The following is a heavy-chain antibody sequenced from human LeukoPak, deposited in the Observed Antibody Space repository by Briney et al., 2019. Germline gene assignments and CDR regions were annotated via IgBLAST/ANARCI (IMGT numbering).Heavy chain of an antibody. V-gene: IGHV3-30*04. D-gene: IGHD3-16*02. CDR1: GFTFSSYA. CDR2: ISFDGTHD. J-gene: IGHJ4*02. CDR3: ATLVRYGNIVDY. Sequence: GTSLRLSCAASGFTFSSYAIHWVRQAPGKGLEWVAVISFDGTHDFYADSVKGRFTISRDNSKNTLYLQMNTLRAEDTAVYYCATLVRYGNIVDYWGQGTLVTVSS.